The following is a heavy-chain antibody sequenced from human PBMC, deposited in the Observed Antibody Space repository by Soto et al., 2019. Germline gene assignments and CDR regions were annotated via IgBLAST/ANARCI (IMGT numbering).Heavy chain of an antibody. Sequence: RASVKVSCKASGGTFSSYTISWVRQAPGQGLEWMGRIIPILGIANYAQKFQGRVTITADKSTSTAYMELSSLRSEDTAVYYCARTVVPAASGEYYYYYMDVWGKGTTVTVSS. V-gene: IGHV1-69*02. CDR1: GGTFSSYT. CDR3: ARTVVPAASGEYYYYYMDV. CDR2: IIPILGIA. J-gene: IGHJ6*03. D-gene: IGHD2-2*01.